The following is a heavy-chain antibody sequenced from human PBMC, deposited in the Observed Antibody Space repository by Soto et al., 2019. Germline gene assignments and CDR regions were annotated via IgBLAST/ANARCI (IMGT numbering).Heavy chain of an antibody. V-gene: IGHV3-23*01. CDR2: ISGSGGST. D-gene: IGHD3-3*01. Sequence: GGSLRLSCAASGFTFSSYAMSWVRQAPGKGLEWVSAISGSGGSTYYADSVKGRFTISRDNSKNTLYLQMNSLRAEDTAVYYCAKDILTSTIFGVAGPDDAFDIWGQGTMVTVSS. J-gene: IGHJ3*02. CDR3: AKDILTSTIFGVAGPDDAFDI. CDR1: GFTFSSYA.